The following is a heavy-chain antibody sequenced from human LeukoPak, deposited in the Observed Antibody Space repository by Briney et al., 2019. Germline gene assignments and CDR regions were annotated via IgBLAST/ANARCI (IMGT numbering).Heavy chain of an antibody. V-gene: IGHV3-21*01. Sequence: GGSLRLSCAAAGFTFNSYSMNWVRQAAGKGLEWVSSISSSSSYIYYADSVKGRFTTSRDNAKNSRYLQMNSLRAEDTAVYYCARELLRYFDLWGRGTLVTVSS. J-gene: IGHJ2*01. CDR2: ISSSSSYI. CDR3: ARELLRYFDL. D-gene: IGHD2-15*01. CDR1: GFTFNSYS.